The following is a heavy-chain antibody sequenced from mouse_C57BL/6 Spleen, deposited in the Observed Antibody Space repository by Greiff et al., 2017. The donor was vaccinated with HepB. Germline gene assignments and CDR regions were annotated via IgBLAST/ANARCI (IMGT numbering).Heavy chain of an antibody. CDR1: GYAFSSSW. Sequence: QVQLQQSGPELVKPGASVKISCKASGYAFSSSWMNWVKQRPGKGLEWIGRIYPGDGDTNYNGKFKGKATLTADKSSSTAYMQLSSLTSEDSAVYSCAGEGSYLFDSWGQGTTLTVSS. D-gene: IGHD5-1*01. CDR2: IYPGDGDT. CDR3: AGEGSYLFDS. V-gene: IGHV1-82*01. J-gene: IGHJ2*01.